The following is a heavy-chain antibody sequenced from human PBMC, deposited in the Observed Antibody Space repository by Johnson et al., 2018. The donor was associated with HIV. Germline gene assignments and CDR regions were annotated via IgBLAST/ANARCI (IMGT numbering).Heavy chain of an antibody. CDR2: IKQDGSEK. V-gene: IGHV3-7*05. D-gene: IGHD1-1*01. Sequence: VQLVESGGGLAQPAWSPRLSCAASQFTFSRYYMSWVRQAPGKGLEWVANIKQDGSEKYYVDSVKGRFTISRDNAKNSLYLQMNSLRAEDTAVYYCAREERGAFDIWGQGTMVTVSS. CDR1: QFTFSRYY. CDR3: AREERGAFDI. J-gene: IGHJ3*02.